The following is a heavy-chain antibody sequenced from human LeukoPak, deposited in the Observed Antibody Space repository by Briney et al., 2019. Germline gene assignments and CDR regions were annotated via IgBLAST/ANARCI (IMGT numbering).Heavy chain of an antibody. V-gene: IGHV1-8*01. J-gene: IGHJ4*02. CDR1: GYIFTSYD. CDR3: ARVHGSSASNY. CDR2: INPENGDT. D-gene: IGHD3-10*01. Sequence: ASVRVSCMASGYIFTSYDITWVRQATGQGLEWMGFINPENGDTGYAQKFQGRITITRDTSISTVYMELSSLTSEDTAVYFCARVHGSSASNYWGQGSLVTVSS.